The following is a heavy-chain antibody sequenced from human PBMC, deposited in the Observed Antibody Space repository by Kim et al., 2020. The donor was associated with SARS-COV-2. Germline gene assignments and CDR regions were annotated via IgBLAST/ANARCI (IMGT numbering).Heavy chain of an antibody. CDR3: AKEGRGARPPFYYYGMDV. D-gene: IGHD6-6*01. Sequence: GGSLRLSCAASGFTFSSYAMSWVRQAPGKGLEWVSAISGSGGSTYYADSVKGRFTISRDNSKNTLYLQMNSLRAEDTAVYYCAKEGRGARPPFYYYGMDVWGQGTTVTVSS. V-gene: IGHV3-23*01. J-gene: IGHJ6*02. CDR1: GFTFSSYA. CDR2: ISGSGGST.